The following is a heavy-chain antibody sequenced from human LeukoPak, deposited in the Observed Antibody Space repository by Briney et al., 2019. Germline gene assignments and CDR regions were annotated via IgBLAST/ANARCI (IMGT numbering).Heavy chain of an antibody. J-gene: IGHJ5*02. CDR1: GGSISSYY. CDR3: ARDQGGRNYGSASYYKNWFDP. D-gene: IGHD3-10*01. Sequence: SETLSLTCTVSGGSISSYYWSWIRQPAGKGLEWIGRIYTSGSTNYNPSLKSRVTMSVDTSKNQFSLKLSSVTAADTAVYYCARDQGGRNYGSASYYKNWFDPWGQGTLVTVSS. CDR2: IYTSGST. V-gene: IGHV4-4*07.